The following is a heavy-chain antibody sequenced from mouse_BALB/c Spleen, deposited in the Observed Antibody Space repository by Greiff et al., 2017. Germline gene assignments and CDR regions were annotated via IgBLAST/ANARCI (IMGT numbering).Heavy chain of an antibody. D-gene: IGHD1-2*01. V-gene: IGHV5-6-5*01. J-gene: IGHJ3*01. Sequence: EVKVVESGGGLVKPGGSLKLSCAASGFTFSSYAMSWVRRTPEKRLEWVASISSGGSTYYPDSVKGRFTISRDNARNILYLQMSSLRSEDTAMYYCAREGTTATWFAYWGQGTLVTVSA. CDR1: GFTFSSYA. CDR3: AREGTTATWFAY. CDR2: ISSGGST.